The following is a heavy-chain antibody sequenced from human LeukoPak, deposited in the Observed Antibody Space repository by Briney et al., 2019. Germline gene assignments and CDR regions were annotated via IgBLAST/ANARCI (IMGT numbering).Heavy chain of an antibody. CDR3: ARYGYCSGGSCYSAFDI. D-gene: IGHD2-15*01. J-gene: IGHJ3*02. Sequence: GASVKVSCKASGYTFTSYDINWVRQATGQGLEWMGWMNPNSGNTGYAQKFQGRVTITRNTSISTAYMELSSLRSEDAAVYYCARYGYCSGGSCYSAFDIWGQGTMVTVSS. V-gene: IGHV1-8*03. CDR1: GYTFTSYD. CDR2: MNPNSGNT.